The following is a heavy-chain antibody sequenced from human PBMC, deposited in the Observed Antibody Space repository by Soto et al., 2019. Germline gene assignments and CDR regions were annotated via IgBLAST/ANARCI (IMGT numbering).Heavy chain of an antibody. CDR1: GGSFSGYY. V-gene: IGHV4-34*01. J-gene: IGHJ4*02. CDR3: ARFVVVAATRTGFDY. Sequence: QVQLQQWGAGLLKPSETLSLTCAVYGGSFSGYYWSWIRQPPGKGLEWIGEINHSGSTNYNPSLKSRVTISVDTSKNQFSLKLSSVTAADTAVYYCARFVVVAATRTGFDYWGQGTLVTVSS. D-gene: IGHD2-15*01. CDR2: INHSGST.